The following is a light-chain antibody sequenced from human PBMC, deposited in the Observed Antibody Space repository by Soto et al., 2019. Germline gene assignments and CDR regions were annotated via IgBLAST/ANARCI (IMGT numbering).Light chain of an antibody. CDR2: GAS. CDR1: QSVTSSY. J-gene: IGKJ1*01. CDR3: QQYGNSPWA. Sequence: EIVLTQSPGTLSLSPGERATLSCRASQSVTSSYLAWYQQKPGQAPSLLIYGASSRATGIPDRFSGSGSGTDFTLNISRLEPEDFAMYYCQQYGNSPWAFGQGTKVDIK. V-gene: IGKV3-20*01.